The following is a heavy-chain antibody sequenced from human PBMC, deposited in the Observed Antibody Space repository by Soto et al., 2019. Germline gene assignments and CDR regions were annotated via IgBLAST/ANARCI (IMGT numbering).Heavy chain of an antibody. CDR3: ARAVTWGLDV. CDR2: SSRSSTGI. J-gene: IGHJ6*01. Sequence: EVHLVESGGGLVQPGGSLRLSCAASGFTFSRYSMSWRRQAPGQGLEGLSSSSRSSTGIHYADSVQGRFTIARDDVTHAMHLQMNSLRDGDKAVYYCARAVTWGLDVWVQGTTVSISS. V-gene: IGHV3-21*01. CDR1: GFTFSRYS. D-gene: IGHD3-10*01.